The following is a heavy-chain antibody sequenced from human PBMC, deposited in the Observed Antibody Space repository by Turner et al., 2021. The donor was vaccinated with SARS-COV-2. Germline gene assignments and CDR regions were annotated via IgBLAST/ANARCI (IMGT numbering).Heavy chain of an antibody. CDR2: ISYDGSNK. D-gene: IGHD5-18*01. CDR1: GFTFSSYG. Sequence: QVHLVESGGGVVQPGRSLRLSCAASGFTFSSYGMHWVRQAPGKGLEWVAVISYDGSNKYYADSVKGRFTISRDNSKNTLYLQMNSLRAEDTAVYYCAKGASQHFDYWGQGTLVTVSS. V-gene: IGHV3-30*18. J-gene: IGHJ4*02. CDR3: AKGASQHFDY.